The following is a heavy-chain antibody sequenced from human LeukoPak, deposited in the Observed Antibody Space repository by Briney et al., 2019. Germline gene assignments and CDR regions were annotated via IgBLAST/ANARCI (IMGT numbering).Heavy chain of an antibody. CDR2: IDAGGGDT. Sequence: GASLRLSCAASGFSFSSYAMTWVRQAPGKGLEWVSSIDAGGGDTYYSDSVKGRFTISRDNSMNTLYLQMNSLRADDTAVYYCGRPTKYWLVRGNALDVWGQGTTVTVSS. CDR3: GRPTKYWLVRGNALDV. CDR1: GFSFSSYA. V-gene: IGHV3-23*01. D-gene: IGHD6-19*01. J-gene: IGHJ6*02.